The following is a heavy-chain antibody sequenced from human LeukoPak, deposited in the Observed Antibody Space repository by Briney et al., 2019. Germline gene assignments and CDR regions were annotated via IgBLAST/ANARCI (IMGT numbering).Heavy chain of an antibody. J-gene: IGHJ4*02. D-gene: IGHD3-3*01. CDR1: GGTFSSYT. CDR3: AREFDFWSGYLDY. CDR2: IIPILGIA. Sequence: KLGSSVKVSCKASGGTFSSYTISWVRQAPGQRLEWMGRIIPILGIANYAQKFQGRVTITADKSTSTAYMELSSLRSEDTAVYYCAREFDFWSGYLDYWGQGTLVTVSS. V-gene: IGHV1-69*04.